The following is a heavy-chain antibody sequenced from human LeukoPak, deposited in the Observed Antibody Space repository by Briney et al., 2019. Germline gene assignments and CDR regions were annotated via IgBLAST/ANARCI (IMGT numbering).Heavy chain of an antibody. J-gene: IGHJ5*02. CDR3: AKGGSSSHNWFDP. Sequence: GGSPRLSCAASGSTFSDYGMHWVRQAPGKGLEWVAFIRNDGSNDYYPDSVKGRFTISRDNSRNTLYLQMNSLRAEDTAFYYCAKGGSSSHNWFDPWGQGTRVTVSS. CDR1: GSTFSDYG. CDR2: IRNDGSND. V-gene: IGHV3-30*02. D-gene: IGHD6-13*01.